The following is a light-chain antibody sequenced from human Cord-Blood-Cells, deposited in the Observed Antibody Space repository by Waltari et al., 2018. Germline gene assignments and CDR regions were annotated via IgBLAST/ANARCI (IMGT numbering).Light chain of an antibody. Sequence: QSALTQPASVSGSPGQSITISCTGPSSDVVGYNYVSWYQQHPGNAPKLMIYEFSKRPSGVSNRFSGSKSGNTASLTISGLQAEDEADYYCSSYTSSSFWVFGGGTKLTVL. CDR3: SSYTSSSFWV. V-gene: IGLV2-14*01. J-gene: IGLJ3*02. CDR1: SSDVVGYNY. CDR2: EFS.